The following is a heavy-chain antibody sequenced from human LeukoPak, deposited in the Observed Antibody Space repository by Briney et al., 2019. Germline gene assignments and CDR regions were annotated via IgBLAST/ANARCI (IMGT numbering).Heavy chain of an antibody. D-gene: IGHD3-16*01. CDR3: AGGCYSSFDY. V-gene: IGHV6-1*01. Sequence: SQTLSLTCAISGDSLSSNNVAWNWIRQSPSRGLEWLGRTYYRSKWNTDYAVSVKGRITINSDTSKNQFSLQLNSVTPEDTAVYYCAGGCYSSFDYWDQGTLVTVSS. CDR2: TYYRSKWNT. CDR1: GDSLSSNNVA. J-gene: IGHJ4*02.